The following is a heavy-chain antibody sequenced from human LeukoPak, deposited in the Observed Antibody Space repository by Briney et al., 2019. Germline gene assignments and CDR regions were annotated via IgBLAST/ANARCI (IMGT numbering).Heavy chain of an antibody. J-gene: IGHJ4*02. CDR3: ARENYDSSGYRSLHDY. CDR2: INPSGGST. Sequence: ASVKVSCKASGYTFTSYYMHWVRQAPGQGLEWMGIINPSGGSTSYAQKFQGRVTMTRDTSTSTVYMELSSLRSEDTAVYYCARENYDSSGYRSLHDYWGQGTLVTVSS. D-gene: IGHD3-22*01. CDR1: GYTFTSYY. V-gene: IGHV1-46*01.